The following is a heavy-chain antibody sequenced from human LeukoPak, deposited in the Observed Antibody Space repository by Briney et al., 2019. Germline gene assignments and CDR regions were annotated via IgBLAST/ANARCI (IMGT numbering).Heavy chain of an antibody. Sequence: ASVKVSCKASGYTFTGYYMHWVRQAPGQRLEWMGIINPIGGSTTYAQKFQGRVTMTRDTSTSTVYMELSSLRSEDTAVYYCARVNNFWSGYFDSWGPGTLVTVSS. CDR3: ARVNNFWSGYFDS. V-gene: IGHV1-46*01. CDR2: INPIGGST. CDR1: GYTFTGYY. D-gene: IGHD3-3*01. J-gene: IGHJ4*02.